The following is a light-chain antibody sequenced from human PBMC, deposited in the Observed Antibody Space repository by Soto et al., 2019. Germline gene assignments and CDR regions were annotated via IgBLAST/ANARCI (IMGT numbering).Light chain of an antibody. J-gene: IGLJ2*01. V-gene: IGLV2-8*01. CDR3: SSYAGNNTVV. CDR2: EVS. CDR1: SSDVGGYNY. Sequence: QSALTQPPSASGSPGQSVSISCTGTSSDVGGYNYVSWYQQHPDKAPKLIIYEVSKWPSGVPDRFSGSKSGNTASLTISGLQAEDEADYYCSSYAGNNTVVFGGGTKLTVL.